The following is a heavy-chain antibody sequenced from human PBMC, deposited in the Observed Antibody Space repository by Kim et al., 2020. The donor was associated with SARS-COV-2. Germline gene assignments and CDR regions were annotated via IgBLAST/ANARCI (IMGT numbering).Heavy chain of an antibody. CDR3: ASRPPYCSGGSCYRQTVYFQH. V-gene: IGHV4-34*01. CDR1: GGSFSGYY. D-gene: IGHD2-15*01. CDR2: INHSGST. J-gene: IGHJ1*01. Sequence: SETLSLTCAVYGGSFSGYYWSWILQPPGKGLEWIGEINHSGSTNYNPSLKSRVTISVDTSKNQFSLKLSSVTAADTAVYYCASRPPYCSGGSCYRQTVYFQHWGQGTLVTVSS.